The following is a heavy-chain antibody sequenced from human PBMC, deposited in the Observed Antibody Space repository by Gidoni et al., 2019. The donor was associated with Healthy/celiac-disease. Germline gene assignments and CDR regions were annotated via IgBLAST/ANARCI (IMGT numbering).Heavy chain of an antibody. Sequence: QVHLHRWGAGLLKSSKALSSTSAALGGPFSGYYWSWIRQPPGKGLEWIGEINHSGSTNYNRSPKSRVTISVDTSKNQFSLKLSSVTAADTAVYYCARLSPYSNYDYWGQGTLVTVSS. J-gene: IGHJ4*02. D-gene: IGHD4-4*01. CDR2: INHSGST. V-gene: IGHV4-34*01. CDR1: GGPFSGYY. CDR3: ARLSPYSNYDY.